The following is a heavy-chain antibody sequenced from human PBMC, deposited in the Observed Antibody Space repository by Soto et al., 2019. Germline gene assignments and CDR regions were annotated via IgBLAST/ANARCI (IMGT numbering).Heavy chain of an antibody. D-gene: IGHD1-26*01. Sequence: GAPVKVSCKTSGYTLTRYYMHWVRQAPGQRLEWMGWMNPNSGNTGYAQKFQGRVTMTRDTSITTAYLQWSSLKASDTAMYYCVRVGLVGATSLSNAWFDPWGQGTLVTVSS. CDR3: VRVGLVGATSLSNAWFDP. CDR1: GYTLTRYY. CDR2: MNPNSGNT. V-gene: IGHV1-8*02. J-gene: IGHJ5*02.